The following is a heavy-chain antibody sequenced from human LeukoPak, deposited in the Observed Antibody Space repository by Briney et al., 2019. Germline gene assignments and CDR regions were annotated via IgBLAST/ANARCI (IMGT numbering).Heavy chain of an antibody. J-gene: IGHJ4*02. CDR1: GGTFSSYA. Sequence: ASVTVSCKASGGTFSSYAISWVRQAPGQGLEWMGGIIPIFGTANYAQKFQGRVTITADESTGTAYMELSSLRSEDTAVYYCARHSEIGYFDYWDQGSLVTVSS. D-gene: IGHD2-15*01. CDR2: IIPIFGTA. CDR3: ARHSEIGYFDY. V-gene: IGHV1-69*13.